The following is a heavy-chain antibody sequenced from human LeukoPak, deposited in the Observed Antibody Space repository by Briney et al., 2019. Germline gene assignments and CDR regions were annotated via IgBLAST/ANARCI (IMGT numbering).Heavy chain of an antibody. CDR2: LYIGGTT. V-gene: IGHV3-53*01. J-gene: IGHJ2*01. D-gene: IGHD4/OR15-4a*01. CDR3: ARDLPDFGTNAQWYFDL. CDR1: GFTVSSNY. Sequence: PGGSLRLSCAASGFTVSSNYMSWVRQAPGKGLEGGSVLYIGGTTHYADSVKGRFTISRDNSKNTLYLQMNSLRAEDTAVYYCARDLPDFGTNAQWYFDLWGRGTLVSVFS.